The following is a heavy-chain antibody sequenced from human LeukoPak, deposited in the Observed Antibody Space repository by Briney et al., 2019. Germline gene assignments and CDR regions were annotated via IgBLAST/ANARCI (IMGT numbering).Heavy chain of an antibody. CDR1: GGSISSSSYY. V-gene: IGHV4-39*01. J-gene: IGHJ4*02. Sequence: SETLSLTCTVSGGSISSSSYYWGWIRQPPGKGLEWIGSIYYSGSTYYNPPLKSRVTISVDTSKNQFSLKLSSVTAADTAVYYCARTFSGYYTAFDYWGQGTLVTVSS. D-gene: IGHD3-22*01. CDR2: IYYSGST. CDR3: ARTFSGYYTAFDY.